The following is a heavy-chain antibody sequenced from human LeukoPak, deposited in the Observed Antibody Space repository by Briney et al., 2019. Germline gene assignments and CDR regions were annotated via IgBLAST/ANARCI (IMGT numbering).Heavy chain of an antibody. Sequence: GGSLRLSCAASGFNVSSNYMSWVRQAPGKGLEWVSVIYSGGSTYYADSVKGRFTISRDNSKNTLYLQMNSLRAEDTAVYYCARGHNFGRLHPFDYWGQGTLVTVSS. D-gene: IGHD3-9*01. CDR2: IYSGGST. V-gene: IGHV3-66*01. CDR3: ARGHNFGRLHPFDY. J-gene: IGHJ4*02. CDR1: GFNVSSNY.